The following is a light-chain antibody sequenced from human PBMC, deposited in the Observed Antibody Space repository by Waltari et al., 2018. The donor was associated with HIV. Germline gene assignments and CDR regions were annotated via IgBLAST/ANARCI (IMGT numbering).Light chain of an antibody. J-gene: IGKJ2*01. CDR2: GAG. Sequence: EILMTQSPATLAVSPVDRATLSCKASQSAATNIAWYQQKPGQPIRLLIYGAGTTATGVSGRFSGSGSGTDFTLTINNLQSDDSAVYFCQQYNSSPTFGQGTKVEV. V-gene: IGKV3-15*01. CDR1: QSAATN. CDR3: QQYNSSPT.